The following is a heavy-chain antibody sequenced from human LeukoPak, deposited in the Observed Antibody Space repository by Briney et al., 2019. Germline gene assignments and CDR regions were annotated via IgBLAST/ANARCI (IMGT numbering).Heavy chain of an antibody. CDR2: SGDNT. J-gene: IGHJ4*02. V-gene: IGHV3-23*01. CDR3: AKDHDYESKYSTFDY. Sequence: GGSLRLSCAASGFTFSTYAMSWVRQAPGRGLEWVSVSGDNTYYADSVKGRFTISRDNSKNTLYLQMNSLRAEDTAVYYCAKDHDYESKYSTFDYWGQGTLVTVSS. CDR1: GFTFSTYA. D-gene: IGHD3-22*01.